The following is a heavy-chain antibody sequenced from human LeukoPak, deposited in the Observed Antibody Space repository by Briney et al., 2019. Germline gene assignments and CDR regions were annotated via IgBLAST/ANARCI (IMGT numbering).Heavy chain of an antibody. Sequence: GRSLRLSCAASGFTFSSYTIHWVRQAPGKGLERVAVISFDGSNKYYADSVKGRFSISRDNSKNTLYLQMNSLGAEDTAVYYCARGGNPRDGPDYWGQGTLVTVSS. CDR3: ARGGNPRDGPDY. V-gene: IGHV3-30-3*01. D-gene: IGHD4-23*01. CDR1: GFTFSSYT. J-gene: IGHJ4*02. CDR2: ISFDGSNK.